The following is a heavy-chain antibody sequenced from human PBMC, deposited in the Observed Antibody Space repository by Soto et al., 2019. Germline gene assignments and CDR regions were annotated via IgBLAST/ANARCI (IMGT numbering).Heavy chain of an antibody. V-gene: IGHV3-74*03. J-gene: IGHJ6*03. CDR3: VRGIYCSSIFGHFDYYMDV. Sequence: EEQVVESGGGLVQPGGSLRLACAASGFTFSSHWMHWVRQSPGKGLMWVSRISIDGSSTTNADSVKGRCTIARDNARNTLYLQMNNLRAEDTAVYYCVRGIYCSSIFGHFDYYMDVWGKGATVIVSS. CDR2: ISIDGSST. CDR1: GFTFSSHW. D-gene: IGHD6-13*01.